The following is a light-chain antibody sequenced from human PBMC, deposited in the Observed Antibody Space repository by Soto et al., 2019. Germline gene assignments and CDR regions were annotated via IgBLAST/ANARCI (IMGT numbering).Light chain of an antibody. Sequence: QSVLTQPPSVSGAPGQSVTLSFTGSNSNVGAGYDVHWYQQFPGTAPKLVIYRNSNRPSGIPDRFAGSKSGASASLDITVLQPEDAAVYYCQSYDSSLSGARVFGGGTKLTVL. J-gene: IGLJ3*02. CDR2: RNS. CDR3: QSYDSSLSGARV. V-gene: IGLV1-40*01. CDR1: NSNVGAGYD.